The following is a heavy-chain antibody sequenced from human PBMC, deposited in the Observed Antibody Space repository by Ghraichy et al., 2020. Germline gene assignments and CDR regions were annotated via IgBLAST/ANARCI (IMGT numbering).Heavy chain of an antibody. D-gene: IGHD5-24*01. CDR1: GGSISSYY. J-gene: IGHJ4*02. V-gene: IGHV4-59*01. CDR3: ARGERGWRMALDY. CDR2: IYYSGST. Sequence: SENLSLTCTVSGGSISSYYWSWIRQPPGKGLEWIGYIYYSGSTNYNPSLKSRVTISVDTSKNQFSLKLSSVTAADTAVYYCARGERGWRMALDYWGQGTLVTVSS.